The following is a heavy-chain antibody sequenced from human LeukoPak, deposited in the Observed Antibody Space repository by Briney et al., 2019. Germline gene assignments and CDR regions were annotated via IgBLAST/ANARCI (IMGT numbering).Heavy chain of an antibody. CDR2: ISDSGGST. J-gene: IGHJ4*02. CDR1: GFTFSSYA. CDR3: APPSVIGGRYFDY. D-gene: IGHD3-16*01. Sequence: PGGSLRLSCAASGFTFSSYAMRWVRQGPGRGLEWVSGISDSGGSTYYADSVKGRFTISRDNSKNTLYLQMNSLRAEDTAVYYCAPPSVIGGRYFDYWGQGTLVTVSS. V-gene: IGHV3-23*01.